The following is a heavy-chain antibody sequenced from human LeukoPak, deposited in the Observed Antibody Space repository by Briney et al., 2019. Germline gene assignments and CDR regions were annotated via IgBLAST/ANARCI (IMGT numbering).Heavy chain of an antibody. CDR2: MNPNSGNT. J-gene: IGHJ6*03. CDR3: ATNHAMYRNYYYYMDV. CDR1: GYTFTSYD. D-gene: IGHD1-14*01. V-gene: IGHV1-8*01. Sequence: ASVKVSCKASGYTFTSYDINWVRQATGQGLEWMGWMNPNSGNTGYAQKFQGRVTITTDESTSTAYMELSSLRSEDTAVYYCATNHAMYRNYYYYMDVWGKGTTVTVSS.